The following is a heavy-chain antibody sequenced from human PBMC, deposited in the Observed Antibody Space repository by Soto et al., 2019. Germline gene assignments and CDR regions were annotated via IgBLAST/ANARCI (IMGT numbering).Heavy chain of an antibody. J-gene: IGHJ4*02. CDR3: ARVGAYCSGTSCYGF. Sequence: SETLSLTCAVYGGSLTGYYWSWIRQPPGKGLEWIGEINHSGITKYRPSLKSRVTMSADTSKNQFSLKLRSVTAADTAVYYCARVGAYCSGTSCYGFWGQGTLVTVSS. D-gene: IGHD2-2*01. CDR2: INHSGIT. CDR1: GGSLTGYY. V-gene: IGHV4-34*01.